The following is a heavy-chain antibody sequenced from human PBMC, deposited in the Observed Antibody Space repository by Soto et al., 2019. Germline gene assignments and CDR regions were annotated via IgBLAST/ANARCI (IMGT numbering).Heavy chain of an antibody. CDR2: ISSSSSYI. CDR1: GFTFSSYS. V-gene: IGHV3-21*01. CDR3: ARDDLLGLLPHFDY. D-gene: IGHD3-22*01. Sequence: PGGSLRLSCAASGFTFSSYSMNWVRQAPGKGLEWVSSISSSSSYIYYADSVKGRFTISRDNAKNSLYLQMNSLRAEDTAVYYCARDDLLGLLPHFDYWGQGTLVTVSS. J-gene: IGHJ4*02.